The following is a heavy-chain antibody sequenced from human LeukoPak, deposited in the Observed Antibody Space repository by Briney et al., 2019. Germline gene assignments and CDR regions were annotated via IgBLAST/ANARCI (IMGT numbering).Heavy chain of an antibody. CDR2: INPDSGDT. J-gene: IGHJ5*02. D-gene: IGHD3-16*01. V-gene: IGHV1-2*02. CDR3: AKVPEGGVWFDP. Sequence: ASVKVSCKASGYTFTGYYLHWVRQAPGQGLEWMGWINPDSGDTKYAQKFQDRVILARNTSISTAYMDLNRLRSDDTAIYYCAKVPEGGVWFDPWGQGTLVTVSS. CDR1: GYTFTGYY.